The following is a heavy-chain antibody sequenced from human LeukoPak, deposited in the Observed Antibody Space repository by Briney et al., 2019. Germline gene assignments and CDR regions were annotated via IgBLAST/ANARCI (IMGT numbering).Heavy chain of an antibody. J-gene: IGHJ6*03. D-gene: IGHD2-2*01. V-gene: IGHV3-74*01. CDR1: GFAFSTYW. Sequence: GGSLRLSCAASGFAFSTYWMYWVRQAPGKGLVWVSRIKPDGSSTSYADSVKGRFTISRDNAKNSLYLQMNSLRAEDTAVYYCAKLPAASLYYYYMDVWGKGTTVTVSS. CDR3: AKLPAASLYYYYMDV. CDR2: IKPDGSST.